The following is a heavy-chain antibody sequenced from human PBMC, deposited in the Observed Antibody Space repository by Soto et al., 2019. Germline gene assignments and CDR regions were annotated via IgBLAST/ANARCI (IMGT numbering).Heavy chain of an antibody. CDR3: ASGPIGDYTDGFDY. D-gene: IGHD4-17*01. J-gene: IGHJ4*02. CDR2: SSQIGST. V-gene: IGHV4-30-2*01. Sequence: SSQIGSTYYNPSLKRRVTISVDRSKNQFSLKLSSVTAADTAVYYCASGPIGDYTDGFDYWGQGTLVTVSS.